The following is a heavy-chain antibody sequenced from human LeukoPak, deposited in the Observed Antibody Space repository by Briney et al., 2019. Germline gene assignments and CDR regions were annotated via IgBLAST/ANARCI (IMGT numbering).Heavy chain of an antibody. CDR3: ARVPYDSSGYYVENYYYYGMDV. J-gene: IGHJ6*02. Sequence: SETLSLTCAVSGGSFSGYYWSWTRQPPGKGLEWIGEINHSGSTNYNPSLKSRVTISVNTSKNQFSLKLSSVTAADTAVYYCARVPYDSSGYYVENYYYYGMDVWGQGTTVTVSS. CDR2: INHSGST. V-gene: IGHV4-34*01. CDR1: GGSFSGYY. D-gene: IGHD3-22*01.